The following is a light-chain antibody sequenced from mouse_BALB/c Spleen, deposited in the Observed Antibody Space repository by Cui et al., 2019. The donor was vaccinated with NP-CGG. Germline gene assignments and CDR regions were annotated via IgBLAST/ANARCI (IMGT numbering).Light chain of an antibody. CDR2: GTN. J-gene: IGLJ1*01. CDR3: ALWYSNHWV. CDR1: TGAVTTSNY. Sequence: QPVLPQEPALTTSPGETVTLTCRSSTGAVTTSNYANWVQEKSDHLFTGLIGGTNNRAPGVPARFLGSLIGDKAALTITGAQTDDEAIYFCALWYSNHWVFGGGTKLTVL. V-gene: IGLV1*01.